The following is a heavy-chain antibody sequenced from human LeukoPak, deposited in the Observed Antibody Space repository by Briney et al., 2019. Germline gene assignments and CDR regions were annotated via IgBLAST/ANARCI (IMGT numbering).Heavy chain of an antibody. Sequence: PGGSLRLSCAASGFTFSDYYMSWLRQAPGKGLEWVSYISSSGSTIYYTDSVKGRFTISRDNAKNSLYLQMNSLRAEDTAVYYCARYGDYTPYYFDYWGQGTLVTVSS. CDR3: ARYGDYTPYYFDY. CDR1: GFTFSDYY. CDR2: ISSSGSTI. J-gene: IGHJ4*02. V-gene: IGHV3-11*01. D-gene: IGHD4-17*01.